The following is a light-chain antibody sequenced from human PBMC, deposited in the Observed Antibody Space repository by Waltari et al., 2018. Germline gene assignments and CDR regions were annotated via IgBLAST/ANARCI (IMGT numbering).Light chain of an antibody. CDR2: DVS. V-gene: IGLV2-14*01. CDR3: NSYTGSSSWV. CDR1: SNHVGFSNY. J-gene: IGLJ3*02. Sequence: QSALTQPTSVSGSPGQSLTIPCTGTSNHVGFSNYVSWYQQYPGKVPQLLIYDVSDRPSGVSSRFSGSKSGNTASLTISGLQADDEADYYCNSYTGSSSWVFGGGTKLTVL.